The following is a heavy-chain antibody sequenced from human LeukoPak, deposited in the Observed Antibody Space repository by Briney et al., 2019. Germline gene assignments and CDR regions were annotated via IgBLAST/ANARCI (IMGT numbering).Heavy chain of an antibody. CDR2: LYTSGSM. CDR1: GGSISSGSYD. V-gene: IGHV4-61*09. J-gene: IGHJ4*02. D-gene: IGHD1-26*01. CDR3: ATQTRGSYLFDY. Sequence: SETLSLTCTVSGGSISSGSYDWYWIRQPAGKGLEWIGHLYTSGSMSYNPSLKSRVTISVDTSKNQFSLKLSSVTAADTAVYYCATQTRGSYLFDYWGQGTLVTVSS.